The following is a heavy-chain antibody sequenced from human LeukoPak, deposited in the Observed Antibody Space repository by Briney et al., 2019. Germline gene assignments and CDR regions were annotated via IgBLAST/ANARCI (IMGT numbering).Heavy chain of an antibody. CDR3: AKNVREADWYYYYMDV. Sequence: GGSLRLSCAASGFSFSSYEMNWVRQAPGKGLEWVSVIYSGGSTYFADSVKGRFTISRDNSKNTLYLQMNSLRAGDTAVYYCAKNVREADWYYYYMDVWGKGTTVTVSS. CDR1: GFSFSSYE. CDR2: IYSGGST. D-gene: IGHD3-9*01. V-gene: IGHV3-23*03. J-gene: IGHJ6*03.